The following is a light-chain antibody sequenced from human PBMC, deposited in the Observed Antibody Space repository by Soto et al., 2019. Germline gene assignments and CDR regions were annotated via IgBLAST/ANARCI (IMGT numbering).Light chain of an antibody. V-gene: IGKV3-20*01. Sequence: EIVLTQSPGTLSLSPGEIATLSCSASQSVSSSYLAWYQQKPGQAPRLLIYGASSRATGIPDRFSGSGSGTDFTLTISRLEPEDFAVYYCQQYGSSRTFGQGTKVDIK. CDR1: QSVSSSY. CDR2: GAS. J-gene: IGKJ1*01. CDR3: QQYGSSRT.